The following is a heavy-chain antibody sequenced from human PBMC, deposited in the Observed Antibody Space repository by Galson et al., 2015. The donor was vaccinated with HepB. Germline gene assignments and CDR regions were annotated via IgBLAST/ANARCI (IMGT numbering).Heavy chain of an antibody. V-gene: IGHV3-23*01. Sequence: SLRLSCAASGFTFTRYALSWVRQIPGKGLEWVSAITGSGRPTHYADSVKGRSTISRDNSKNTLYLQINSLRAEDTAIYFCAKYSQDIVVVPAAIYADYWGQGTLVTVSS. CDR2: ITGSGRPT. D-gene: IGHD2-2*01. CDR1: GFTFTRYA. J-gene: IGHJ4*02. CDR3: AKYSQDIVVVPAAIYADY.